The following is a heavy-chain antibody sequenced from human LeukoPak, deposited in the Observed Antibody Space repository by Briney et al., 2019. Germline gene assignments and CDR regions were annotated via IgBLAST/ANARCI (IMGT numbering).Heavy chain of an antibody. V-gene: IGHV3-7*04. D-gene: IGHD1-14*01. J-gene: IGHJ4*02. Sequence: GGSLRLSCAASGFTFSDAWMTWVRQTPGKGLEWVAHIDKDGSQKNYVDSVKGRFSISRDNSKNSVYLQMNSLRGEDTGVYYCAKDTYGPDDYWGQGTLVTVSS. CDR3: AKDTYGPDDY. CDR2: IDKDGSQK. CDR1: GFTFSDAW.